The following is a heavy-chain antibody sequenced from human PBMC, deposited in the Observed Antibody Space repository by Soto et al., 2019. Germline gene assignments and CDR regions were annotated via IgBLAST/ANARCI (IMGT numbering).Heavy chain of an antibody. CDR1: GGSISSYY. D-gene: IGHD3-10*01. Sequence: QVQLQESGPGLVKPSETLSLSCTVSGGSISSYYWSWFGQSPGKRMEWIGYVHHSWGSSYNPSLQSRVAISLDTSKSQFSLKVTSVTATDTAVYSCARQGFGPLHGLVDVWGQGTTVTVSS. CDR3: ARQGFGPLHGLVDV. J-gene: IGHJ6*02. CDR2: VHHSWGS. V-gene: IGHV4-59*08.